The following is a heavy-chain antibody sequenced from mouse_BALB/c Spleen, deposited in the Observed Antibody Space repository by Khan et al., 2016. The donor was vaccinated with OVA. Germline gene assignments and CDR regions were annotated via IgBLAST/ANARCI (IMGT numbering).Heavy chain of an antibody. CDR3: DSAYIRSDGSSGMDY. CDR2: IWGGGGT. D-gene: IGHD2-14*01. V-gene: IGHV2-6-4*01. Sequence: QVQLKQSGPGLVAPSQSLSITCTVSGFSLSRYNIPWVRQPPGKGLEWLGMIWGGGGTTYNPTPKSRLSISNNNSKGQVFLNMKSLQPDDAAMYYCDSAYIRSDGSSGMDYWGQGTSVTVSS. J-gene: IGHJ4*01. CDR1: GFSLSRYN.